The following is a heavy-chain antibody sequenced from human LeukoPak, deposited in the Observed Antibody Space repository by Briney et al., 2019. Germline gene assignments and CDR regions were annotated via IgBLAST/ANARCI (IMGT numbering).Heavy chain of an antibody. CDR1: GFTFSSNW. CDR2: VNNDGRTT. V-gene: IGHV3-74*01. CDR3: ARGGEGAVDY. Sequence: GGSLRLSCAASGFTFSSNWMHWVRRAPGKGLVWVSFVNNDGRTTAYTDSVKGRFTISRDNAKNTLYQQMNSLRAKDTAVYYGARGGEGAVDYWGPGNLVTVSS. J-gene: IGHJ4*02. D-gene: IGHD3-16*01.